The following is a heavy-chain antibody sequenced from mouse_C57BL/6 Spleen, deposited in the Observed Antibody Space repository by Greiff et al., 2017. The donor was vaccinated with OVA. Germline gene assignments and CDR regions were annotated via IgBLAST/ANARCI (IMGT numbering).Heavy chain of an antibody. D-gene: IGHD2-1*01. Sequence: EVQLVESGGGLVKPGGSLKLSCAASGFTFSSYAMSWVRQTPEKRLEWVATISDGGSYTYYPDNVKGRFTISRDNAKNNLYLQMSHLKSEDTAMYYCARDDGNYVAYWGQGTLVTVSA. CDR3: ARDDGNYVAY. V-gene: IGHV5-4*01. CDR1: GFTFSSYA. J-gene: IGHJ3*01. CDR2: ISDGGSYT.